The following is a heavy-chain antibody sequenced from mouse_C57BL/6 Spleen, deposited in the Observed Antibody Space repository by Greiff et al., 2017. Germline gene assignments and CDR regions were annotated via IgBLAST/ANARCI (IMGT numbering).Heavy chain of an antibody. Sequence: QVQLQQPGAELVKPGASVKMSCKASGYTFTSYWITWVKQRPGQGLEWIGDIYPGSGSTNYNEKFKSKATLTVDTSSSTAYMQLSSLTSEDSAVYYCARRYYGSSLYAMDYWGQGTLVTVSS. J-gene: IGHJ4*01. D-gene: IGHD1-1*01. CDR3: ARRYYGSSLYAMDY. CDR2: IYPGSGST. CDR1: GYTFTSYW. V-gene: IGHV1-55*01.